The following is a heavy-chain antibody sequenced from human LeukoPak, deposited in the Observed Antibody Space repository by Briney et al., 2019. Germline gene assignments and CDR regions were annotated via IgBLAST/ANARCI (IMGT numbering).Heavy chain of an antibody. Sequence: GGSLRLSCAASGFTFSSYWMHWVRQAPGKGLVWVSRINSDGSSTSYADSVKGRFTISRDNAKNTLYLQMNSLRAEGTAVYYCARDSVKKGSGYYYDYWGQGTLVTVSS. CDR2: INSDGSST. V-gene: IGHV3-74*01. CDR1: GFTFSSYW. CDR3: ARDSVKKGSGYYYDY. J-gene: IGHJ4*02. D-gene: IGHD3-22*01.